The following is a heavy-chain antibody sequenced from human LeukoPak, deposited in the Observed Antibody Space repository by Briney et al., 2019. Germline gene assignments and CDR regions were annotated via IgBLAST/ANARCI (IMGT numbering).Heavy chain of an antibody. V-gene: IGHV3-30*18. CDR3: AKAAGFGLLGNWFDP. CDR2: ISYDGSNK. J-gene: IGHJ5*02. CDR1: GFAFSSSA. D-gene: IGHD3-10*01. Sequence: GGSLRLSCAASGFAFSSSAMHWVRQAPGKGLEWVAVISYDGSNKYYADSVKGRFTISRDNSKNTLYLQMNSLRAEDTAVYYCAKAAGFGLLGNWFDPWGQGTLVTVSS.